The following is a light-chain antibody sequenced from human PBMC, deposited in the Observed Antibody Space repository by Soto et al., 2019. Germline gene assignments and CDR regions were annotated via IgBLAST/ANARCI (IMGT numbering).Light chain of an antibody. Sequence: IQLTQSPSSVSASVGDRVTITCRASQMISNFLNWYQQKPGKAPTLLIYAASSLLSGVPSRFSGSGSETDFTLTITSLQPEDFAPYYCQQSYRAPYTFGQGTKLEIK. CDR2: AAS. CDR3: QQSYRAPYT. J-gene: IGKJ2*01. V-gene: IGKV1-39*01. CDR1: QMISNF.